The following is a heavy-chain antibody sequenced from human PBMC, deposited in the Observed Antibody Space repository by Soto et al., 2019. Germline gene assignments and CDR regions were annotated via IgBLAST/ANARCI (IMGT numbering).Heavy chain of an antibody. D-gene: IGHD2-15*01. V-gene: IGHV4-59*12. CDR1: GGSISSYY. CDR3: AGGDCSGGSCYSNGFDP. Sequence: SETLSLTCTVSGGSISSYYWSWIRQPPGKGLEWIGYIYYSGSTNYNPSLKSRVTISVDTSRNQFSLKLSSVTAADTAVYYGAGGDCSGGSCYSNGFDPWGQGTLVTVSS. J-gene: IGHJ5*02. CDR2: IYYSGST.